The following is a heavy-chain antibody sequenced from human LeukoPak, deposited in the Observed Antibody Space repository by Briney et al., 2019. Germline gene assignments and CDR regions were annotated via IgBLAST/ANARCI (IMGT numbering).Heavy chain of an antibody. CDR1: GFTFNTYW. J-gene: IGHJ5*01. CDR3: VRDYSGYYSPFDT. V-gene: IGHV3-74*01. CDR2: VSSDEYSA. D-gene: IGHD3-22*01. Sequence: GGSLRLSCAASGFTFNTYWMHWVRQAPGKGLVWVSRVSSDEYSATYADSVKGRFTISRDNAKNTQYLQMNSLRAEDMAVYYCVRDYSGYYSPFDTWGQGTLVTVSS.